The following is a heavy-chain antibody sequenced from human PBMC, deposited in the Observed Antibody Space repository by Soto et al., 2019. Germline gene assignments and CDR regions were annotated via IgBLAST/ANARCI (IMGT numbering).Heavy chain of an antibody. Sequence: ASVKVSCKASGYTFSSYDINWVRQAPGQGLEWMGWMNPNFGDTDYAQKFQGRVTMTRNTSISTAYMELGSLRSEDTVVYYCARIRVMAYYHAMDVWGQGTTVTVSS. CDR1: GYTFSSYD. CDR3: ARIRVMAYYHAMDV. V-gene: IGHV1-8*01. D-gene: IGHD2-8*01. J-gene: IGHJ6*02. CDR2: MNPNFGDT.